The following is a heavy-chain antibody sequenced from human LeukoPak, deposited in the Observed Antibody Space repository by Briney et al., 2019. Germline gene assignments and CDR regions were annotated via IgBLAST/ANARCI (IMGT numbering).Heavy chain of an antibody. CDR1: GGSISSSSYS. D-gene: IGHD3-16*01. V-gene: IGHV4-39*01. CDR2: IYYSGST. J-gene: IGHJ3*02. CDR3: ARLVSWTAAFDI. Sequence: SETLSLTCTVSGGSISSSSYSWGWIRQPPGKGLEWIGSIYYSGSTYYNPSLKSRVTISVDTSKNQFSLKLSSVTAADTAVYYCARLVSWTAAFDIWGQGTMVTVSS.